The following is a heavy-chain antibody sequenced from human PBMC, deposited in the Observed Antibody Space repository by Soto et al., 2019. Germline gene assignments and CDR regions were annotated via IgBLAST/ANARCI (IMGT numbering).Heavy chain of an antibody. J-gene: IGHJ4*02. D-gene: IGHD2-21*02. CDR1: GFTFSDYY. Sequence: GGSLRLSCAASGFTFSDYYMSWIRQAPGKGLEWVSYISSSGSTIYYADSVKGRFTISRDNAKNSLYLQMNSLRAEDTAVYYCARDREIVTIESAYFDYWGQGTLVTVSS. V-gene: IGHV3-11*01. CDR3: ARDREIVTIESAYFDY. CDR2: ISSSGSTI.